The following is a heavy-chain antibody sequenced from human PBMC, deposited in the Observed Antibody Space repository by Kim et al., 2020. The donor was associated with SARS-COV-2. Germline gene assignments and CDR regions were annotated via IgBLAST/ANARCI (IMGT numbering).Heavy chain of an antibody. V-gene: IGHV4-59*01. CDR1: GGYIRSYY. CDR2: IYYSGST. Sequence: SETLSLTCTVSGGYIRSYYWSWIRQPQGKGLEWIGYIYYSGSTNYNPYLKSRVTISVDKSKKQFSLKLSSVTAADTAVYYCASELGSSGDYYGMDVWGQGTTVTVSS. CDR3: ASELGSSGDYYGMDV. D-gene: IGHD6-6*01. J-gene: IGHJ6*02.